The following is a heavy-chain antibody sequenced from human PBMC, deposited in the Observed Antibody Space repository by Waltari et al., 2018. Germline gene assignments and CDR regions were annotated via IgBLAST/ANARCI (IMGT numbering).Heavy chain of an antibody. J-gene: IGHJ4*02. D-gene: IGHD6-19*01. CDR3: ARYYSSGWDDVAD. CDR1: GGSISSGGYY. Sequence: QVQLQESGPGLVKPSQTLSLTCTVSGGSISSGGYYWSWIRQHPGKGLEWIGYLDYSGSTCYNPSLKSRVTKSVDTSKIQFSLKLSSVTAADTAVYYCARYYSSGWDDVADWGQGTLVTVSS. V-gene: IGHV4-31*03. CDR2: LDYSGST.